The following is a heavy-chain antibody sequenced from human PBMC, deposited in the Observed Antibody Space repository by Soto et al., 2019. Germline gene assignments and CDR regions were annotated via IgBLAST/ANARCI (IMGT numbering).Heavy chain of an antibody. J-gene: IGHJ4*02. CDR2: IYPGDSDT. CDR3: ARPMYSTGGYKEDYFDY. CDR1: GYSFTSYW. V-gene: IGHV5-51*01. D-gene: IGHD6-19*01. Sequence: GASLKISGKGSGYSFTSYWIGWVSQMPGKGLEWMGIIYPGDSDTRYSPSFQGQVTISADKSISTAYLQWSSLKASDTATYHCARPMYSTGGYKEDYFDYWGQGTLVTVSS.